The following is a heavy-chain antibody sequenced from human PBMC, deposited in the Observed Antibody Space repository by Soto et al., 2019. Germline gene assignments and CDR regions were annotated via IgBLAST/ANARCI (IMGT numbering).Heavy chain of an antibody. V-gene: IGHV3-21*01. J-gene: IGHJ4*02. CDR2: ISSSSSYI. Sequence: PGGSLRLSCAASGFTFSSYSMNWVRQAPGKGLEWVSSISSSSSYIYYADSVKGRFTISRDNAKNSLYLQMNSLRAEDTAVYYCARCIAAAGSRYFDYWGQGTLVTVSS. D-gene: IGHD6-13*01. CDR3: ARCIAAAGSRYFDY. CDR1: GFTFSSYS.